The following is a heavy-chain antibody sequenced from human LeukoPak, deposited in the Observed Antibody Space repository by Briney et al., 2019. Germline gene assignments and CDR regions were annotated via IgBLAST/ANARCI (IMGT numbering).Heavy chain of an antibody. CDR2: ISHSGANT. V-gene: IGHV3-23*01. Sequence: QPGGSLRLSCAASGFTFSNYALSWVRQAPGKGLEWVSLISHSGANTFYADSVKGRFSVSRDNSKNTMYLQMNSLRAEGTAVYYCAKDIEASIWGQGTLVAVSS. CDR3: AKDIEASI. CDR1: GFTFSNYA. D-gene: IGHD2-15*01. J-gene: IGHJ4*02.